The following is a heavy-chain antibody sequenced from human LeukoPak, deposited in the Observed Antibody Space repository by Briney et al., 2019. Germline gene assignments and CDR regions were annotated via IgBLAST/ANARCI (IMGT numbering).Heavy chain of an antibody. Sequence: GGSLRLSCAASGFTFSSYWMHWVRQAPGKGLVWVSRINTDGSSTSYADSVKGRFTISRDNAKNTLYLQMNNLRAEDTAVYYCARASSAYGEYFDYWGQGTLVTVSS. V-gene: IGHV3-74*01. CDR1: GFTFSSYW. CDR3: ARASSAYGEYFDY. CDR2: INTDGSST. D-gene: IGHD4-17*01. J-gene: IGHJ4*02.